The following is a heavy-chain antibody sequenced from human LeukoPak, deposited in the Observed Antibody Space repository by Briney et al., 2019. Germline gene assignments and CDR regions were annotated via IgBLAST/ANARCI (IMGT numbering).Heavy chain of an antibody. V-gene: IGHV4-59*08. CDR3: ARTRDSWSYGDYYYGMDV. Sequence: PSETLSLTCTVSGGPISSYYWCWIRQPPGKGLEWIGYIYYSGSTNYNPSLKSRVTISVDTSKNQFSLKLSSVTAADTAVYYCARTRDSWSYGDYYYGMDVWGQGTTVTVSS. CDR2: IYYSGST. CDR1: GGPISSYY. J-gene: IGHJ6*02. D-gene: IGHD3-10*01.